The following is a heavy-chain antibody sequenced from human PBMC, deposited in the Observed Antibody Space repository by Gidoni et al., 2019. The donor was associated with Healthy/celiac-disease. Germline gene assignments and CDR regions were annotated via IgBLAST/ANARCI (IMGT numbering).Heavy chain of an antibody. V-gene: IGHV1-69*01. Sequence: QVQLVQSGAEVKKPGSSVKVSCMASGGTFSSYAISWVRQAPGQGLEWMGGIIPIFGTANYAQKFQGRVTITADESTSTAYMELSSLRSEDTAVYYCARVPQKNYYDSSGPLQYWGQGTLVTVSS. J-gene: IGHJ4*02. D-gene: IGHD3-22*01. CDR1: GGTFSSYA. CDR2: IIPIFGTA. CDR3: ARVPQKNYYDSSGPLQY.